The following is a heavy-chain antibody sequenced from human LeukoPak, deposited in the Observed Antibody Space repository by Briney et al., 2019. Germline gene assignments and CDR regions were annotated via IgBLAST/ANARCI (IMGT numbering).Heavy chain of an antibody. V-gene: IGHV4-39*01. CDR2: VYYSGRT. J-gene: IGHJ2*01. Sequence: PSETLSLTCTVSGASIGSSSYFCGWIRQAPGKGLEWIGSVYYSGRTYYNPSPKSRLTISVDTSKNQVSLKLRSVTAADTAVYYCAGLDWYFALWGRGTLVIVSS. CDR1: GASIGSSSYF. CDR3: AGLDWYFAL.